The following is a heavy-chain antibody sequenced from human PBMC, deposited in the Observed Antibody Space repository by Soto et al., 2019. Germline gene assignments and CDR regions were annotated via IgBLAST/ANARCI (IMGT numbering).Heavy chain of an antibody. CDR2: ISYDGSNK. D-gene: IGHD5-12*01. CDR1: GFTFSSYA. V-gene: IGHV3-30-3*01. Sequence: QVQLVESGGGVVQPGRSLRLSCAASGFTFSSYAMHWVRQAPGKGLEWVAVISYDGSNKYYADSVKGRFTISRDNSKNTLYLQMISLRAEDTAVYYCARDDIVATITGYWGQGTLVTVSS. CDR3: ARDDIVATITGY. J-gene: IGHJ4*02.